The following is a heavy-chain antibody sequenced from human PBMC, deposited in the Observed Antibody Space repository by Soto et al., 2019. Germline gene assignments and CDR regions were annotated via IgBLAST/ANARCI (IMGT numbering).Heavy chain of an antibody. V-gene: IGHV3-9*01. CDR2: ISWNSGSI. Sequence: VQLVESGGGLVQPSRSLRLSCAASGFSFDDYAMHWVRQAPGKGLEWVSIISWNSGSIGYADSVKGRFTISRDNAKNSLYLQMNSLRSEDTALYYCAKDMGGSLTYYYYGMDVWGQGTTVTVSS. CDR1: GFSFDDYA. D-gene: IGHD3-16*01. CDR3: AKDMGGSLTYYYYGMDV. J-gene: IGHJ6*02.